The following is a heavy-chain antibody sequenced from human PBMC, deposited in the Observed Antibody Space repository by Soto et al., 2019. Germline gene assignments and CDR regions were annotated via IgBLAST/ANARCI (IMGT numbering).Heavy chain of an antibody. V-gene: IGHV3-23*01. CDR2: ISGSGGST. J-gene: IGHJ4*02. CDR3: VKDIDGDTGYYFDY. Sequence: GSLRLSCAASGFTFSSYAMSWVRQAPGKGLEWVSAISGSGGSTYYADSVKGRFTISRDNSKNTLYLQMNSLRAEDTAVYYCVKDIDGDTGYYFDYSAQRTLVPVSS. D-gene: IGHD2-15*01. CDR1: GFTFSSYA.